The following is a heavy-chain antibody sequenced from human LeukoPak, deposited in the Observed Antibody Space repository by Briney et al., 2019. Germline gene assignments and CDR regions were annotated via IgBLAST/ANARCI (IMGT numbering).Heavy chain of an antibody. Sequence: ASVKVSCKASGYSFTGYYIHWVRQAPGQGIEWMGWVNPDSGATRNAQKFQGRVTVTRDTSISTAFMELSSLTSDDTAVYYCARDFAAVGSHNWFDPWGQGTLVTVSS. CDR1: GYSFTGYY. V-gene: IGHV1-2*02. J-gene: IGHJ5*02. D-gene: IGHD6-19*01. CDR2: VNPDSGAT. CDR3: ARDFAAVGSHNWFDP.